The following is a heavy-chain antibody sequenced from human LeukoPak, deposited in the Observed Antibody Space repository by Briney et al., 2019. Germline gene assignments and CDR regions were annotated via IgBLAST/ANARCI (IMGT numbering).Heavy chain of an antibody. CDR3: ARDSRGGYNWNDYYYGMDV. D-gene: IGHD1-20*01. CDR1: GGSISSGGYY. CDR2: IYYSGST. Sequence: SQTLSLTCTVSGGSISSGGYYCSWIRQHPGKGLEWIGYIYYSGSTYYNPSLKSRVTISVDTSKNQFSLKLSSVTAADTAVYYCARDSRGGYNWNDYYYGMDVWGQGTTVTVSS. V-gene: IGHV4-31*03. J-gene: IGHJ6*02.